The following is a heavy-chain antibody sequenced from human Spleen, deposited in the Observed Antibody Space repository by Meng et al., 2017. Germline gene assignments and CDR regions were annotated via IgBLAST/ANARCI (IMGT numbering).Heavy chain of an antibody. V-gene: IGHV4-34*02. CDR1: GGSSSGYF. J-gene: IGHJ4*02. D-gene: IGHD4-11*01. CDR3: ARGPTTMAHDFDY. CDR2: INHSGST. Sequence: QLQLWRPGLLNPSDTLSLTCGVYGGSSSGYFWSWIRQPPGKGLEWIGEINHSGSTNYNPSLESRATISVDTSQNNLSLKLSSVTAADSAVYYCARGPTTMAHDFDYWGQGTLVTVSS.